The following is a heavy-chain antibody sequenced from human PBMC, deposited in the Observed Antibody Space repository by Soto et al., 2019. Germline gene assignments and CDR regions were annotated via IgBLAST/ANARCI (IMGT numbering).Heavy chain of an antibody. V-gene: IGHV1-58*01. CDR1: GFTFTSSA. CDR2: IVVGSGNT. D-gene: IGHD1-26*01. J-gene: IGHJ4*02. CDR3: AADPLAPSGSYYY. Sequence: ASVKVSCKASGFTFTSSAVQWVRQARGRRLEWIGWIVVGSGNTNYAQKFQERVTITRDMSTSTAYMELSSLRSEDTAVYYCAADPLAPSGSYYYWGQGTLVTVSS.